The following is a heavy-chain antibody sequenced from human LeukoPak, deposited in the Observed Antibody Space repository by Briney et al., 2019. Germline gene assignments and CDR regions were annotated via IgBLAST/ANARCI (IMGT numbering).Heavy chain of an antibody. CDR1: GGSISSSSYY. V-gene: IGHV3-66*01. CDR2: IYTGGNT. J-gene: IGHJ4*02. D-gene: IGHD3-9*01. Sequence: ETLSLTCTVSGGSISSSSYYWGWIRQPPGKGLEWVSVIYTGGNTYYADSVKGRFTISRDNSKNTLYLQMNSLRAEDTAVYYCAKENGVYDILSDYYPYYFDYWGQGALVTVSS. CDR3: AKENGVYDILSDYYPYYFDY.